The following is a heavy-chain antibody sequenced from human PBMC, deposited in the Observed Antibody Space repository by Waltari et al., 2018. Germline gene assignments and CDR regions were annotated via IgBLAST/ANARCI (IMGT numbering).Heavy chain of an antibody. CDR1: GYSISSGYY. D-gene: IGHD6-25*01. Sequence: QVQLQESGPGLVKPSETLSLTCAVSGYSISSGYYWSWIRQPPGEGLEWIGCMHHSGSTYDNPSPKSRVTISVDTSKNQFSLKLSSVTAADTAVYYCARRVSTGWQYNYFDYWGQGTPVTVSS. CDR3: ARRVSTGWQYNYFDY. CDR2: MHHSGST. J-gene: IGHJ4*02. V-gene: IGHV4-38-2*01.